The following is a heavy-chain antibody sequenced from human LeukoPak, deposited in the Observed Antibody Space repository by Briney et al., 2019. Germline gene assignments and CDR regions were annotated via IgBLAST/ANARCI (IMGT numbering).Heavy chain of an antibody. Sequence: GGSLRLSCAASGFTFSSYEMNWVRQAPGKGLEWISYISSSGSTIYYADSVKGRFTISRDNARNSLYLQMNSLRAEDTAVYYCASSRGSWPDYFDYWGQGTLVTVSS. D-gene: IGHD6-13*01. CDR1: GFTFSSYE. CDR3: ASSRGSWPDYFDY. J-gene: IGHJ4*02. V-gene: IGHV3-48*03. CDR2: ISSSGSTI.